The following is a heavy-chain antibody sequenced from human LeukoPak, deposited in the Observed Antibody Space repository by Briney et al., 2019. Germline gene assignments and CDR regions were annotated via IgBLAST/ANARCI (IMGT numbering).Heavy chain of an antibody. CDR2: IKQDGSEK. V-gene: IGHV3-7*01. Sequence: GGSLRLSCAASGFTFNSYWVSGVRQAPGKGREWVANIKQDGSEKYYVDSVKGRFTISRDNAKNSLYLQMNSLRAEDTAVYYCARERVGHSGSYYESSFDYWGQGTLVTVSS. CDR1: GFTFNSYW. CDR3: ARERVGHSGSYYESSFDY. D-gene: IGHD1-26*01. J-gene: IGHJ4*02.